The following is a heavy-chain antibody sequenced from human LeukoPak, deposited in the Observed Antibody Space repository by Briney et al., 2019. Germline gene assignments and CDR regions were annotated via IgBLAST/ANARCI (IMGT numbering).Heavy chain of an antibody. CDR1: GYRFTSYW. D-gene: IGHD1-26*01. V-gene: IGHV5-51*01. Sequence: GESLKISCKGSGYRFTSYWIGWVRQMPGKGLGRGGIIYPGDSDTRYSPSFQGQVTISADKSISTAYLQWSSLKASDTAMYYCARQGERQLDYWGQGTLVTVSS. CDR2: IYPGDSDT. J-gene: IGHJ4*02. CDR3: ARQGERQLDY.